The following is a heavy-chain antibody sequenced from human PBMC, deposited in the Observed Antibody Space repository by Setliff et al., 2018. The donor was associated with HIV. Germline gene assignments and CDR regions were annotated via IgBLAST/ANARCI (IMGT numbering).Heavy chain of an antibody. D-gene: IGHD3-3*01. CDR2: IYYSGST. J-gene: IGHJ4*02. Sequence: SETLSLTCTVSGGSISSGGYYWSWIRQHPGKGLEWIGYIYYSGSTYYNPSLKSRLAILVDMAKNQFSLKLSSVTAADTAVYYCAREFLESNSWVFDNWGQGTLVTVSS. V-gene: IGHV4-31*03. CDR3: AREFLESNSWVFDN. CDR1: GGSISSGGYY.